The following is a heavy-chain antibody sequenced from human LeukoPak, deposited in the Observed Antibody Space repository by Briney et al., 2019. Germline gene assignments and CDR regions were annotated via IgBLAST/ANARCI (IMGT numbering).Heavy chain of an antibody. V-gene: IGHV1-2*02. CDR3: ARGGYCSSTSCYFQSRLSWFDP. J-gene: IGHJ5*02. CDR1: GYTFTGYY. Sequence: GASVKVSCKASGYTFTGYYMHWVRQAPGQGLEWMGWTNPNSGGTNYAQKFQGRVTMARDTSISTAYMELSRLRSDDTAVYYCARGGYCSSTSCYFQSRLSWFDPWGQGTLVTVSS. CDR2: TNPNSGGT. D-gene: IGHD2-2*01.